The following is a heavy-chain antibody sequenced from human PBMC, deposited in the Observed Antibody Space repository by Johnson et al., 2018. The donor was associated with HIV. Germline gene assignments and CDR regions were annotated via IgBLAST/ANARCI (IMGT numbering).Heavy chain of an antibody. CDR3: ARDGAARPRNDAFDI. CDR2: IGTAGDT. J-gene: IGHJ3*02. D-gene: IGHD6-6*01. Sequence: VQLVESGGGLVQRGGSLRLSCAASGFTFSSYDMHWVRQATGKGLEWISAIGTAGDTYYPGSVKGRFTISRENAKNSLYLQMNSLRAEDTALYYCARDGAARPRNDAFDIWGQGTRVTVSS. V-gene: IGHV3-13*01. CDR1: GFTFSSYD.